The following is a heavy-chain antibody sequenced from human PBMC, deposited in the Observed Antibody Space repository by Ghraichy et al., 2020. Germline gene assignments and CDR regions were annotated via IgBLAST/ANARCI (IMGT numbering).Heavy chain of an antibody. CDR3: ARHADGYGIHFDY. J-gene: IGHJ4*02. V-gene: IGHV4-59*08. Sequence: SETLSLTCSVSGGSIRDYYWSWIRQSPRKGLEWIGYIYSSGTTDYNPSLRSRVTMSVDTSKDQFSLNLSFITAAATAVYYCARHADGYGIHFDYWCQGTLVSVSS. CDR2: IYSSGTT. D-gene: IGHD5-24*01. CDR1: GGSIRDYY.